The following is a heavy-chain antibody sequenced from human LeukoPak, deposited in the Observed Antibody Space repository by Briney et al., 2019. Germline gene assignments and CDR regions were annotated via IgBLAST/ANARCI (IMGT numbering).Heavy chain of an antibody. J-gene: IGHJ4*02. V-gene: IGHV3-21*01. CDR2: ISSSSGYI. D-gene: IGHD3-3*01. Sequence: GGSLRLSCAASGFTFSSYSMNWVRQAPGKGLEWVSSISSSSGYIYYADSVKGRFTISRDNAKNSLYLQMNSLRAEDTAVYYCARDRYYDFWSGSPFDYWGQGTLVTVSS. CDR1: GFTFSSYS. CDR3: ARDRYYDFWSGSPFDY.